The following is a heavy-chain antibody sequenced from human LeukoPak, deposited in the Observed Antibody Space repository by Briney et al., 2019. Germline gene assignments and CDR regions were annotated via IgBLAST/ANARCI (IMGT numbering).Heavy chain of an antibody. Sequence: SETLSLTCTVSGGSISSYYWSWIRQPPGKGLEWLGYIYYVGSTDYNPSLKSRVTISKDTSKTQFSLRLSSVTSADTAVYYCARARLDSSGRFDSWGQGTLVTVSS. D-gene: IGHD3-22*01. CDR3: ARARLDSSGRFDS. J-gene: IGHJ4*02. CDR1: GGSISSYY. V-gene: IGHV4-59*01. CDR2: IYYVGST.